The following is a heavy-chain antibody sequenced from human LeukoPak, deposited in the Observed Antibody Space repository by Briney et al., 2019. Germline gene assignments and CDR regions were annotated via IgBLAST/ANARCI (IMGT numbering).Heavy chain of an antibody. J-gene: IGHJ4*02. CDR3: ARLEVPYQ. D-gene: IGHD1-1*01. Sequence: ASVKVSCKASGYTFTGYYMHWVRQAPGQGLEWMGWINPNSGGTNYAQKFQGRVTMTRDTSISTAYLQWSSLKASDTAMYYCARLEVPYQWGQGTLVTVSS. CDR1: GYTFTGYY. CDR2: INPNSGGT. V-gene: IGHV1-2*02.